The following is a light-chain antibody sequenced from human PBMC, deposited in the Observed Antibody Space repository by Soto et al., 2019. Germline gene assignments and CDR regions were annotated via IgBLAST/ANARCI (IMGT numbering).Light chain of an antibody. V-gene: IGLV2-14*01. Sequence: QSALTQPASVSGSPGQSITISCTGTSSDIGASNYVSWYQQHPGKAPKVMIYEVSNRPSGVSNRFSGSKSDNTASLTISGLQAEDEADYYCSSYTVTSVTLYVFGTGTQLTVL. J-gene: IGLJ1*01. CDR2: EVS. CDR1: SSDIGASNY. CDR3: SSYTVTSVTLYV.